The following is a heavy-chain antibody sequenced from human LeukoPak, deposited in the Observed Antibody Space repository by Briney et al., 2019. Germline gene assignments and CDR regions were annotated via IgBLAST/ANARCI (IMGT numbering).Heavy chain of an antibody. CDR2: INPNSGGT. J-gene: IGHJ4*02. CDR3: ASGYYYDSSGYYY. V-gene: IGHV1-2*02. D-gene: IGHD3-22*01. CDR1: GYTFTGYY. Sequence: ASVKVSCKASGYTFTGYYMHWVRQAPRQGLEWMGWINPNSGGTNYAQKFQGRVTMTRDTSISTAYRELSRLRSDDTAVYYCASGYYYDSSGYYYWGQGTLVTVSS.